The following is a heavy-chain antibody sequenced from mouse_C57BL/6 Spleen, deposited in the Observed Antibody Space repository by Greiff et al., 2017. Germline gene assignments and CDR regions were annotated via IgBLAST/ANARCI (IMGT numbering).Heavy chain of an antibody. V-gene: IGHV5-12*01. CDR3: ARRGGDGYYAAMDY. Sequence: DVKLVESGGGLVQPGGSLKLSCAASGFTFSDYYMYWVRQTPEKRLEWVAYLSNGGGSTYYPDTVKGRFTISRDNAKNTLYLQMSRLKSEDTAMYYCARRGGDGYYAAMDYWGQGTSVTVSS. CDR1: GFTFSDYY. D-gene: IGHD2-3*01. CDR2: LSNGGGST. J-gene: IGHJ4*01.